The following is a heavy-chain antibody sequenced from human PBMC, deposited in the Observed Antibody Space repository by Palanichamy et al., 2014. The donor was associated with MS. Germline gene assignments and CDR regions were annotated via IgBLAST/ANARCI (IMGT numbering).Heavy chain of an antibody. CDR2: ISGYTGYT. D-gene: IGHD1-26*01. Sequence: QVQLVQSGAEVKKPGASVKVSCKGSGYTFSSHGVNWVRQAPGQGLEWMGWISGYTGYTEYAQNLQDRVTLTTDTSTSTAYMELRGLKSDDTAVYYCARGEGNFDYWGQGTLVTVSS. CDR3: ARGEGNFDY. V-gene: IGHV1-18*01. CDR1: GYTFSSHG. J-gene: IGHJ4*02.